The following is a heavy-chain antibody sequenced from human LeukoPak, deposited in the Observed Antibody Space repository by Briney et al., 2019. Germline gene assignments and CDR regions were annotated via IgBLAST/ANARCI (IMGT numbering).Heavy chain of an antibody. Sequence: GGSLRLSCAASGFTFSSYAMSWVRQAPGKGLEWVSAISGSGGSTYYADSEKGRFTISRDNSKNTLYLQMNSLRAEDTAVYYCAKVLVVVPAAIPSNWGQGTLVTVSS. CDR3: AKVLVVVPAAIPSN. V-gene: IGHV3-23*01. J-gene: IGHJ4*02. CDR1: GFTFSSYA. CDR2: ISGSGGST. D-gene: IGHD2-2*01.